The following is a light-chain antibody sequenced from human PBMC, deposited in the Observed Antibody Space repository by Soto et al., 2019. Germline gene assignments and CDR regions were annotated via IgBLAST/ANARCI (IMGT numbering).Light chain of an antibody. Sequence: QSVLTQPPSASGTPGQRVTISCSGSSSNIRSNTVNWYQQLPGTAPKLLIHSNNQRPSGVPDRFSGSKSGTSAFLAISGLQSEDEADYYCAAWDDSLNGYVFGTGTKLTVL. J-gene: IGLJ1*01. CDR2: SNN. CDR3: AAWDDSLNGYV. CDR1: SSNIRSNT. V-gene: IGLV1-44*01.